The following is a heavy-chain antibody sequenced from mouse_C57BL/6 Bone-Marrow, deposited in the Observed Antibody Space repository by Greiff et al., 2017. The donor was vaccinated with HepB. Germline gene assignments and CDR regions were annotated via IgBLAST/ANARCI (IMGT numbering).Heavy chain of an antibody. CDR2: ISNLAYSI. Sequence: EVQRVESGGGLVQPGGSLKLSCAASGFTFSDYGMAWVRQAPRKGPEWVAFISNLAYSIYYADTVTGRFTISRENAKNTLYLEMSSLRSEDTAMYYCARLNWGAFAYWGQGTLVTVSA. D-gene: IGHD4-1*02. CDR3: ARLNWGAFAY. V-gene: IGHV5-15*01. CDR1: GFTFSDYG. J-gene: IGHJ3*01.